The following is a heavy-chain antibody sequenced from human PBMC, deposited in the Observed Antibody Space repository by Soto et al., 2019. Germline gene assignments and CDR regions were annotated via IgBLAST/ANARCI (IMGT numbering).Heavy chain of an antibody. V-gene: IGHV3-33*01. Sequence: GGSLRLSCAASGFTFSSYGMHWVRQAPGKGLEWVAVIWYDGSNKYYADSVKGRFTISRDNSKNTLYLQMNSLRAEDTAVYYCARDNLGYDFWSVDYYYMDVWGKGTTVTVSS. CDR2: IWYDGSNK. CDR1: GFTFSSYG. J-gene: IGHJ6*03. D-gene: IGHD3-3*01. CDR3: ARDNLGYDFWSVDYYYMDV.